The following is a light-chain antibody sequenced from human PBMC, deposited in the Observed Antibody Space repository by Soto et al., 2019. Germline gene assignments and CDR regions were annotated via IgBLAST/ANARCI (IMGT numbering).Light chain of an antibody. V-gene: IGKV3-15*01. J-gene: IGKJ5*01. Sequence: EVVWTQSPGTLSLSRGERATLSCRASERIYSAYLGWYQQKPGQAPRLLIYGASTRATGIPARFSGSGSGTEFTLTISSLQSEDCAVYYCQQYNNWPLITFGQGTDWRL. CDR1: ERIYSAY. CDR3: QQYNNWPLIT. CDR2: GAS.